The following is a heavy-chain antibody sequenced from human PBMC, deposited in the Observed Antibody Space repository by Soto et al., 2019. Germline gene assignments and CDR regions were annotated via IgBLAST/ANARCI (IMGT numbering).Heavy chain of an antibody. Sequence: EVQVLESGGGLIQPGGSLRLSCAASGFIFNNYAMTGVRQLPGKGLEWVSSISGSGDDTYYADSVKGRFTISRDNSKNTSYLQMNSLRAEDTAVYFCARRSCGGGTCYPPDCWGQGTLVTVSS. D-gene: IGHD2-15*01. V-gene: IGHV3-23*01. CDR1: GFIFNNYA. J-gene: IGHJ4*02. CDR3: ARRSCGGGTCYPPDC. CDR2: ISGSGDDT.